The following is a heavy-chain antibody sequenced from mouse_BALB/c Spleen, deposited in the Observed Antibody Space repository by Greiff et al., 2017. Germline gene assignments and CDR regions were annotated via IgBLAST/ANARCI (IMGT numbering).Heavy chain of an antibody. D-gene: IGHD2-4*01. CDR3: ARHDWADY. V-gene: IGHV5-12-2*01. J-gene: IGHJ2*01. Sequence: EVHLVESGGGLVQPGGSLKLSCAASGFTFSSYTMSWVRQTPEKRLEWVAYISNGGGSTYYPDTVKGRFTISRDNAKNTLYLQMSSLKSEDTAMYYCARHDWADYWGQGTTLTVSS. CDR2: ISNGGGST. CDR1: GFTFSSYT.